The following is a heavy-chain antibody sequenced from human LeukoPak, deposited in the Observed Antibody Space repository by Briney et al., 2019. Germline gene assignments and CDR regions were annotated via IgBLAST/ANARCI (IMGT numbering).Heavy chain of an antibody. Sequence: GGSLRLSCAASGFTFSSYSMNWVRQAPGKGLEWVSSISSSSSYIYYADSVKGRFTISRDNAKNSLYLQMNSLRDEDTAIYYCAKLSGSYSLVDYYYMDVWGKGTTVTISS. CDR3: AKLSGSYSLVDYYYMDV. V-gene: IGHV3-21*04. D-gene: IGHD1-26*01. CDR1: GFTFSSYS. CDR2: ISSSSSYI. J-gene: IGHJ6*03.